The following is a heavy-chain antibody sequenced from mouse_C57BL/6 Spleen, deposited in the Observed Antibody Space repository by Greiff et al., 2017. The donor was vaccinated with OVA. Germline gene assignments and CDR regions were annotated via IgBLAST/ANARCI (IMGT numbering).Heavy chain of an antibody. CDR3: ARVYDYGGVDY. CDR2: INYDGSST. J-gene: IGHJ2*01. D-gene: IGHD2-4*01. V-gene: IGHV5-16*01. CDR1: GFTFSDYY. Sequence: EVHLVESEGGLVQPGSSMKLSCTASGFTFSDYYMAWVRQVPEKGLEWVANINYDGSSTYYLDSLKSRFIISRDNAKNILYLQMSSLKSEDTATYYCARVYDYGGVDYWGQGTTLTVSS.